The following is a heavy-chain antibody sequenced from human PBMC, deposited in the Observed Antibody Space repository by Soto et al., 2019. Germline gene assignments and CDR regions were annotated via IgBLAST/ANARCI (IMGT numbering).Heavy chain of an antibody. Sequence: QVQLQESGPGLVKPSETLSLSCTVPGGSISSYYWSWFRQSPGKRMEWIGYVHHSWGSSYNPSLQSRVAISLDTSKSQFSLKGTSVTAPDTAVYYGARQGFGPLHGLVDVWGQGTTVTVSS. D-gene: IGHD3-10*01. CDR3: ARQGFGPLHGLVDV. V-gene: IGHV4-59*08. J-gene: IGHJ6*02. CDR2: VHHSWGS. CDR1: GGSISSYY.